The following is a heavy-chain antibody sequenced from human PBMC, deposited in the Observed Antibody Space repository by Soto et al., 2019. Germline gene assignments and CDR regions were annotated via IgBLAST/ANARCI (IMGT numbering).Heavy chain of an antibody. J-gene: IGHJ4*02. CDR1: GGSISSSSYY. V-gene: IGHV4-39*01. CDR2: IYYSGST. Sequence: QLQLQESGPGLVKPSETLSLTCTVSGGSISSSSYYWGWIRQPPGKGLEWIGSIYYSGSTYYNPSLKSRVTISVDTSKNQFSLKLSSVTAADTAVYYCARYARGGENFDYWGQGTLVTVSS. D-gene: IGHD6-25*01. CDR3: ARYARGGENFDY.